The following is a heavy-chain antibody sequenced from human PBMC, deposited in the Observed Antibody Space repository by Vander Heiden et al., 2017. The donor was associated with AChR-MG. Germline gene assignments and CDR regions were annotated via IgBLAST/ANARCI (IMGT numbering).Heavy chain of an antibody. CDR3: ARVAHVVVPAAIPYYFDY. CDR2: INPNSGGT. V-gene: IGHV1-2*02. CDR1: GYTFTGYS. J-gene: IGHJ4*02. D-gene: IGHD2-2*01. Sequence: QVQLVQSGAEVKKPGASVKVSCKASGYTFTGYSMHWVRQAPGQGLEWMGWINPNSGGTNYAQKFQGRVTMTRDTSISTAYMELSRLRSDDTAVYYCARVAHVVVPAAIPYYFDYWGQGTLVTVSS.